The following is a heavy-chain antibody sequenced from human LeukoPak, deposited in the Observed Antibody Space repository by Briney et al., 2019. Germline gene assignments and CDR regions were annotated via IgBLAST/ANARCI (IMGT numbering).Heavy chain of an antibody. CDR2: ISSSGGKV. J-gene: IGHJ4*02. CDR3: ARAQEADY. V-gene: IGHV3-21*01. Sequence: GGSLRLSCAASAFAISSYTMNWVCQAPGKGLERVSSISSSGGKVYYADSVKGRFTVSRDNAKNSLYVQMNSLRADDTAVYYCARAQEADYWGQGTLVTVSS. CDR1: AFAISSYT.